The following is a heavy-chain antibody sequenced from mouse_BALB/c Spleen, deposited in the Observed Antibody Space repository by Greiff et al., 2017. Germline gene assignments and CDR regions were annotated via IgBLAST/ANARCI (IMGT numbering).Heavy chain of an antibody. CDR1: GFSLTSYG. CDR2: IWSGGST. J-gene: IGHJ4*01. CDR3: ARKKGDEGYAMDY. D-gene: IGHD3-3*01. Sequence: QVQLKESGPGLVQPSQSLSITCTVSGFSLTSYGVHWVRQSPGKGLEWLGVIWSGGSTDYNAAFISRLSISKDNSKSQVFFKMNSLQANDTAIYYCARKKGDEGYAMDYWGQGTSVTVSS. V-gene: IGHV2-2*02.